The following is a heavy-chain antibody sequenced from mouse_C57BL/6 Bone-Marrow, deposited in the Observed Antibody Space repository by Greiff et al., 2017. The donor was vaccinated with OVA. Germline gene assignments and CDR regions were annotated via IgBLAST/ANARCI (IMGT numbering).Heavy chain of an antibody. J-gene: IGHJ2*01. CDR1: GFTFSSYA. D-gene: IGHD2-3*01. CDR3: TRYDGYYSLFDY. V-gene: IGHV5-9-1*02. Sequence: EVKVVESGEGLVKPGGSLKLSCAASGFTFSSYAMSWVRQTPEKRLEWVAYISSGGDYIYYADTVKGRFTISRDNARNTLYLQMSSLKSEDTAMYYCTRYDGYYSLFDYWGQGTTLTVSS. CDR2: ISSGGDYI.